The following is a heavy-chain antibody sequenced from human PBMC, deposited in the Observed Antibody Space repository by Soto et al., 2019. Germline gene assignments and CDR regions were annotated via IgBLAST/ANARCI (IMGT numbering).Heavy chain of an antibody. CDR1: GYPFTGPY. J-gene: IGHJ6*02. D-gene: IGHD4-4*01. Sequence: EASVKVSCKASGYPFTGPYIYWVRQAPGQGLEWMGWINPSSGGTEFAEKFQGRVTVTRDTSIRTVFLELSSLTSDDTGVYFCARDFRTYSHGVDVWGQGTAVTVSS. CDR3: ARDFRTYSHGVDV. CDR2: INPSSGGT. V-gene: IGHV1-2*02.